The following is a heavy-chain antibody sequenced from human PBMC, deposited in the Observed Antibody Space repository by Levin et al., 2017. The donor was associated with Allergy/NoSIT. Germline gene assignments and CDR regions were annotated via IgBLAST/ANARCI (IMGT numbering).Heavy chain of an antibody. CDR2: ISGSGGST. J-gene: IGHJ4*02. CDR3: AKNPCGGDCYHYFDY. CDR1: GFTFSRYA. V-gene: IGHV3-23*01. D-gene: IGHD2-21*01. Sequence: ASVKVSCAASGFTFSRYAMSWVRQAPGKGLEWVSTISGSGGSTYYADSVKGRFTISRDNSKNTLYMQMNSLRAEDTAVYYCAKNPCGGDCYHYFDYWGQGALVAVSS.